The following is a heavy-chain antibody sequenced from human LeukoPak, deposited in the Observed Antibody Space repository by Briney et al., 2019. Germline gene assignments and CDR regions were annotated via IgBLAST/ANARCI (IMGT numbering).Heavy chain of an antibody. CDR1: GGSISSGSYY. Sequence: SQTLSLTCTVSGGSISSGSYYWSWIRQPAGKGLEWIGRIYTSGSTNYNPSLKSRVTISVDTSKNQFSLKLISVTAADTAVYYCARGPLEWSGYYSSYYYYYMDVWGKGTTVTVSS. CDR3: ARGPLEWSGYYSSYYYYYMDV. V-gene: IGHV4-61*02. J-gene: IGHJ6*03. CDR2: IYTSGST. D-gene: IGHD3-3*01.